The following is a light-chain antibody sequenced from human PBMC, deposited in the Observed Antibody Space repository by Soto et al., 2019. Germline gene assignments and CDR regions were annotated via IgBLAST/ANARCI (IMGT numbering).Light chain of an antibody. CDR2: GAS. V-gene: IGKV3-15*01. Sequence: EIVMTQSPATLSVSPGETATLSCRASQSLTSYLAWYQQKPGQAPRLLIYGASTRATGIPARFSGSGSGTEFTLTISSLQSEDFAVYYCQQYNNWPPTFGQGTKVDIK. J-gene: IGKJ1*01. CDR3: QQYNNWPPT. CDR1: QSLTSY.